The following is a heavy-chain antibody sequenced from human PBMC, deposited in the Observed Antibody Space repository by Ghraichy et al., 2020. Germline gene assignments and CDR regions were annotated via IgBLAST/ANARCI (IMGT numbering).Heavy chain of an antibody. D-gene: IGHD6-19*01. Sequence: GGSLRLSCAASGFTFDDYAMHWVRQAPGKGLEWVSGISWNSGSIGYADSVKGRFTISRDNAKNSLYLQMNSLRAEDTALYYCAKVASIAVAEGYFDYWGQGTLVTVSS. CDR3: AKVASIAVAEGYFDY. J-gene: IGHJ4*02. CDR1: GFTFDDYA. V-gene: IGHV3-9*01. CDR2: ISWNSGSI.